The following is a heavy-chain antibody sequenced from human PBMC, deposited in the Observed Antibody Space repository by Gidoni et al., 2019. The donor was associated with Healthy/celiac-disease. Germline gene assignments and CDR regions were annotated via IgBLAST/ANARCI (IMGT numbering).Heavy chain of an antibody. V-gene: IGHV3-23*01. CDR2: ISGSGGST. CDR1: GFTFSSYA. J-gene: IGHJ6*02. CDR3: AKDITYYDFWSGYENYYYGMDV. D-gene: IGHD3-3*01. Sequence: EVQLLESGGGLVQPGGSLRLSCAASGFTFSSYAMSWVRQAPGKGLEWVSAISGSGGSTYYADSVKGRFTISRDNSKNTLYLQMNSLRAEDTAVYYCAKDITYYDFWSGYENYYYGMDVWGQGTTVTVSS.